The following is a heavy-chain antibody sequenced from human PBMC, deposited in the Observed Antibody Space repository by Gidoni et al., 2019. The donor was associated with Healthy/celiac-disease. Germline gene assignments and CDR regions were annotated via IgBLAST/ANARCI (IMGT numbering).Heavy chain of an antibody. J-gene: IGHJ4*02. D-gene: IGHD6-13*01. Sequence: RFTISRDNSKNTLYLQMNSLRAEDTAVYYCAKGLRIAQFDYWGQGTLVTVSS. V-gene: IGHV3-23*01. CDR3: AKGLRIAQFDY.